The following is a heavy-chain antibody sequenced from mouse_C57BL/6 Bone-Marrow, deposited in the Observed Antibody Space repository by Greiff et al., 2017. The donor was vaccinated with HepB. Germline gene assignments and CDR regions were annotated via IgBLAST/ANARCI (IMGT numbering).Heavy chain of an antibody. V-gene: IGHV1-82*01. CDR2: IYPGDGDT. D-gene: IGHD1-1*01. CDR3: ARSSTVEDS. Sequence: VQLVESGPELVKPGASVKISCKASGYAFSSSWMNWVKQRPGKGLEWIGRIYPGDGDTNYNGKFKGKAKLTADKSSSTAYMQLSSLTSEDSAVYFCARSSTVEDSWGQGTTLTVSS. CDR1: GYAFSSSW. J-gene: IGHJ2*01.